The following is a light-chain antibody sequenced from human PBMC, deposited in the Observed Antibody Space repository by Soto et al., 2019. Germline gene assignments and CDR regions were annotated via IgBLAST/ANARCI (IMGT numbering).Light chain of an antibody. V-gene: IGLV1-44*01. CDR3: AAWDGSLNGYF. CDR2: SSN. J-gene: IGLJ1*01. Sequence: QSVLTQPPSASGAPGQRVTISCSGSSSNIGSYTVNWYQQFPGMAPKLLIYSSNQRPSGVPGRFSGSKSGTSASLAIIGLQSEDESDYYCAAWDGSLNGYFFGTGTKVTVL. CDR1: SSNIGSYT.